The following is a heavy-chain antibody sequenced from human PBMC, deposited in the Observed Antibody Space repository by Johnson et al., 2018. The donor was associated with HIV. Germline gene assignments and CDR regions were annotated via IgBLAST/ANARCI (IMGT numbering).Heavy chain of an antibody. D-gene: IGHD6-13*01. CDR3: AREQELIGERAFDI. CDR1: GFSFSDYY. J-gene: IGHJ3*02. V-gene: IGHV3-11*04. CDR2: ISSSGSNI. Sequence: QVQLVESGGGLVKPGGSLRLSCATSGFSFSDYYMSWIRQAPGQGLEWVSYISSSGSNIYYADSVKGRFTISRDNAKNTLYLQMNSLRAEDTAVYYCAREQELIGERAFDIWGQGTMVTVSS.